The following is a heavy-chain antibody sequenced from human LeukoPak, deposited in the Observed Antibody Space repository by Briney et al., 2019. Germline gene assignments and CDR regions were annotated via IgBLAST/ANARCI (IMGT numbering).Heavy chain of an antibody. V-gene: IGHV3-33*01. CDR2: IWYDGSNK. J-gene: IGHJ1*01. Sequence: PGGSLRLSCAASGFTFSSYGMHWVRQAPGKGLEWVAVIWYDGSNKYYADSVKGRFTISRDNSKNTLYLQMNSLRAEDTAVYYCVREGCSGGSCYEYFQHWGQGTLVTVSS. CDR3: VREGCSGGSCYEYFQH. D-gene: IGHD2-15*01. CDR1: GFTFSSYG.